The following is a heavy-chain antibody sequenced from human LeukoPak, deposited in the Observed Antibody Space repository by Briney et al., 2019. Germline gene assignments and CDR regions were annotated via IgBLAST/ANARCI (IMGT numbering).Heavy chain of an antibody. CDR2: IWYDGSNK. Sequence: PGGSLRLSCAASGFTFISYGMHWVRQAPGKGLEWVAVIWYDGSNKYYADSVKGRFTISRDNSKNSLYLQMNSLRTEDTALYYCAKDMALVVTATFIDYWGQGTLVTVSS. D-gene: IGHD2-21*02. CDR3: AKDMALVVTATFIDY. V-gene: IGHV3-33*03. CDR1: GFTFISYG. J-gene: IGHJ4*02.